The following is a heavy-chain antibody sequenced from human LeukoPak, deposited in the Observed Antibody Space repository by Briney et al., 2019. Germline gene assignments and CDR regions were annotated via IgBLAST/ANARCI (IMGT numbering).Heavy chain of an antibody. Sequence: SETLSLTCNVSGGSIRGYYWSWIRQPPGKGLEWIGYIYSSGSTNYNPSLKSRVTMSVDTSKNQFSLKVSSVTAADTAVYYCARVYDSGSQAYFYYMDVWGKGTTVTISS. CDR1: GGSIRGYY. CDR3: ARVYDSGSQAYFYYMDV. J-gene: IGHJ6*03. V-gene: IGHV4-59*01. D-gene: IGHD3-10*01. CDR2: IYSSGST.